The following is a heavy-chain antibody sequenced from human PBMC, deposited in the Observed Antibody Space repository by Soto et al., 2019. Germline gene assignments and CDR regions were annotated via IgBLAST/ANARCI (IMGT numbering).Heavy chain of an antibody. CDR3: ATSNYYDSSGYYPLDYYYGMDV. D-gene: IGHD3-22*01. CDR1: GYTLTELS. Sequence: ASVKVSFKVSGYTLTELSMHWVRQAPGKGLEWMGGFDPEDGETIYAQKFQGRVTMTEDTSTDTAYMELSSLRSEDTAVYYCATSNYYDSSGYYPLDYYYGMDVWGQGTTVTVSS. CDR2: FDPEDGET. J-gene: IGHJ6*02. V-gene: IGHV1-24*01.